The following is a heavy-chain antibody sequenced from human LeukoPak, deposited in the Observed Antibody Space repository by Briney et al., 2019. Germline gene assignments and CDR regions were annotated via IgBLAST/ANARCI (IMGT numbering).Heavy chain of an antibody. CDR1: GYTFTGYY. V-gene: IGHV1-2*02. Sequence: GASVKVSCKASGYTFTGYYMHWVRQAPGQGLEWMGWINPNSGGTNYAQKFQGRVTITADKSTSTAYMELSSLRSEDTAVYYCARLEYSGYDLLYYYYGMDVWGQGTTVTVSS. CDR2: INPNSGGT. CDR3: ARLEYSGYDLLYYYYGMDV. D-gene: IGHD5-12*01. J-gene: IGHJ6*02.